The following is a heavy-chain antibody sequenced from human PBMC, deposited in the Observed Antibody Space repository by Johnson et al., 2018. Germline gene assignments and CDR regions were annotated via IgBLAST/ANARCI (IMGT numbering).Heavy chain of an antibody. V-gene: IGHV4-59*01. CDR3: ARGMWRDTAMAQYYYYGMDV. J-gene: IGHJ6*02. Sequence: QVQLQESGPGLVKPSETXSLTCTVSGGSISSYYWSWIRQPPGKGLEWIGYISYSGSTNYNPSLKRPVTISVDTSKNQFSLKLSSVTAADTAVYYCARGMWRDTAMAQYYYYGMDVWGQGTTVTVSS. CDR2: ISYSGST. D-gene: IGHD5-18*01. CDR1: GGSISSYY.